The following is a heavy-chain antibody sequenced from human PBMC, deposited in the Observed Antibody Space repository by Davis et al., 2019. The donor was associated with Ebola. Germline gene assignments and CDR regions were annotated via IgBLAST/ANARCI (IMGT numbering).Heavy chain of an antibody. CDR1: GGSISSGSYY. Sequence: PSETLSLTCTVSGGSISSGSYYWSWIRQPAGKGLEWIGHIYTSGSTKYNPSLKSRVTISVDTSKNQFSLKLRSVTAADTAVYYCARGAQWLVLRWGQGTLVTVSS. J-gene: IGHJ4*02. D-gene: IGHD6-19*01. CDR3: ARGAQWLVLR. V-gene: IGHV4-61*09. CDR2: IYTSGST.